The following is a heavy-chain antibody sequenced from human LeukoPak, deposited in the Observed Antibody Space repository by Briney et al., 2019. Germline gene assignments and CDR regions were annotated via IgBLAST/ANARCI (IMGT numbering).Heavy chain of an antibody. V-gene: IGHV4-59*08. CDR2: IYSGGST. CDR3: ARGPDTRGYSYYFDY. Sequence: PSETLSLTCTVSGGSITYNYWSWIWQPPGKGLEWIGYIYSGGSTNYSPSLKSRVTMSVDTSKNQFSLKLSSVTAADTAVYYCARGPDTRGYSYYFDYWGQGTLVSVSS. D-gene: IGHD5-18*01. J-gene: IGHJ4*02. CDR1: GGSITYNY.